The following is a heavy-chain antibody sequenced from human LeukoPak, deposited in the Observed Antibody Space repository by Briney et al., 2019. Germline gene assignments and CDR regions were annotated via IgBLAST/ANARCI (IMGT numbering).Heavy chain of an antibody. D-gene: IGHD6-19*01. CDR1: NFSRTTYW. V-gene: IGHV3-7*01. CDR3: TAVDGP. Sequence: AVTLSFYSATSNFSRTTYWLSWDRQAPGEVLEWVAKIKPDGRGTFYVDSVKGRFTISRDNAKNSVYLQMNSLGEEDTAVYYCTAVDGPWGQGTPVTVSS. CDR2: IKPDGRGT. J-gene: IGHJ5*02.